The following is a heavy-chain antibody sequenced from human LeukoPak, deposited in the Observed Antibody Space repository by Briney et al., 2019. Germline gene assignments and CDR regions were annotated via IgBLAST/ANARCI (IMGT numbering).Heavy chain of an antibody. Sequence: ASVKVSCKASGGTFSSYVISWVRQAPGQGLEWMGGIIPIFGTANKAQKFQGRVTITADESTSTAYMELSSLRSEDTAVYYCARDREEGHIVVADDAFDIWGQGTMVTVSS. CDR3: ARDREEGHIVVADDAFDI. D-gene: IGHD2-21*01. V-gene: IGHV1-69*01. CDR2: IIPIFGTA. J-gene: IGHJ3*02. CDR1: GGTFSSYV.